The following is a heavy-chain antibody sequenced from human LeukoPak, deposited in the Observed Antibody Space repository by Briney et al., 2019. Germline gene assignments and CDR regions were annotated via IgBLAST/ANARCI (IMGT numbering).Heavy chain of an antibody. V-gene: IGHV4-38-2*02. CDR2: IYHSGST. D-gene: IGHD2-21*02. CDR1: GYSISSGYY. CDR3: ARVAVVTAIPYYYYYMDV. J-gene: IGHJ6*03. Sequence: SETLSLTCTVSGYSISSGYYWGWIRQPPGKGLEWIGSIYHSGSTNYNPSLKSRVTISVDTSKNQFSLKLSSVTAADTAVYYCARVAVVTAIPYYYYYMDVWGKGTTVTISS.